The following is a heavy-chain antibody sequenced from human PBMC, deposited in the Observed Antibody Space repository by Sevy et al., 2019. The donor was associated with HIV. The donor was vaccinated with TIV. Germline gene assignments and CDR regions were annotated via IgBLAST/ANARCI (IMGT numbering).Heavy chain of an antibody. J-gene: IGHJ3*02. Sequence: ASVKVSCKTSGYTFTGYYITWVRQAPGQGLEWMGIINPSGGYTSYSQNFQGRVSMTRDTSTDTVNMELSSLRPEDTAVYYCARGVGFVWGMSRSNHDAFDMWGQGTMVTVSS. D-gene: IGHD3-16*01. CDR3: ARGVGFVWGMSRSNHDAFDM. CDR2: INPSGGYT. V-gene: IGHV1-46*01. CDR1: GYTFTGYY.